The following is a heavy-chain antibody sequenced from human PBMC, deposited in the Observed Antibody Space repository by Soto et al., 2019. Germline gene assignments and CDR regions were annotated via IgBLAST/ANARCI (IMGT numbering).Heavy chain of an antibody. J-gene: IGHJ4*02. CDR2: IATKTDGGTT. Sequence: PGGSLRLSCAASGFTFSTAGMNWVRQAPGKGLEWVGRIATKTDGGTTDYAAPVKGRFTISRDDSKSTLFLQMNSLKTEDTALYYCTSSLSSAIWGQGALVTVSS. CDR3: TSSLSSAI. V-gene: IGHV3-15*07. D-gene: IGHD6-13*01. CDR1: GFTFSTAG.